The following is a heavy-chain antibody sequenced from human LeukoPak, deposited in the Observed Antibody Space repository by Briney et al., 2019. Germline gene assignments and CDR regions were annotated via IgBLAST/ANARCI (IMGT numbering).Heavy chain of an antibody. CDR3: ARETTSSWYDLYYYYGMDV. CDR2: INHSGST. D-gene: IGHD6-13*01. V-gene: IGHV4-34*01. J-gene: IGHJ6*02. Sequence: PAETLSLTCAVYGVSFSGYYLSWIRQPPGKGLEWIGEINHSGSTNYNPSLKSRVTISVDTSKNQFSLKLSSVPAADTAVYYCARETTSSWYDLYYYYGMDVWGQGTTVPVSS. CDR1: GVSFSGYY.